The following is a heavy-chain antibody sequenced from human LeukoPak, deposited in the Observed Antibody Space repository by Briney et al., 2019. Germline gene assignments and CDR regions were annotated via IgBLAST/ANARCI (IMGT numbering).Heavy chain of an antibody. J-gene: IGHJ4*02. CDR3: ARDDYGGNCFDY. CDR2: IYYSGST. V-gene: IGHV4-59*01. CDR1: GGSISSYY. D-gene: IGHD4-23*01. Sequence: PSETLSLTCTVSGGSISSYYWSWIRQPPGKGLEWIGYIYYSGSTNYNPSLKSRVTISEDTSKNQFSLKLSSVTAADTAVYYCARDDYGGNCFDYWGQGTLVTVSS.